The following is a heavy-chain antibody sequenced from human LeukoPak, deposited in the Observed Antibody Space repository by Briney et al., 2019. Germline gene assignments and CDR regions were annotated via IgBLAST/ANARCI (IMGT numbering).Heavy chain of an antibody. CDR2: IWYDGSNK. J-gene: IGHJ4*02. CDR3: ASDAAGGDTSLGDY. D-gene: IGHD2-21*02. Sequence: PGRYLRLSCAASGFTFSSYGMHWVRQAPGKGLEWVADIWYDGSNKYYADSVKGRFTISRDNPKNTLYLQMNSLRAEDTAVYYCASDAAGGDTSLGDYWGQGTLVTVSS. V-gene: IGHV3-33*01. CDR1: GFTFSSYG.